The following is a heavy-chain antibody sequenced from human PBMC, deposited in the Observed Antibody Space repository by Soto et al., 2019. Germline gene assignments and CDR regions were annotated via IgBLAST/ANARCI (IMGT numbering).Heavy chain of an antibody. CDR1: GFTFSSYA. CDR3: AREDRFGEPPSHPQSYYYYYYMDV. Sequence: HPGGSLRLSCAASGFTFSSYAMHWVRQAPGKGLEWVAAISYISSSSSTIYYADSVKGRFTISRDNAKNSLYLQMNSLRAEDTAVYYCAREDRFGEPPSHPQSYYYYYYMDVWGKGTTVTVSS. V-gene: IGHV3-48*01. D-gene: IGHD3-10*01. J-gene: IGHJ6*03. CDR2: ISSSSSTI.